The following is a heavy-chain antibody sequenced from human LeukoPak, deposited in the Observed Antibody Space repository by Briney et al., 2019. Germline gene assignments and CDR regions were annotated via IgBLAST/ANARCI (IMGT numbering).Heavy chain of an antibody. CDR3: ARDRGYSSSWSFGKHYYMDV. D-gene: IGHD6-13*01. Sequence: GGSLRLSCAASGFTFSSYGMYWVRQAPGKGLDWVAVIWYDGSHKSYANSVKGRSTISRDNPKNILYLQMNSLRADDTAVYYCARDRGYSSSWSFGKHYYMDVWGKGTTVTVSS. V-gene: IGHV3-33*07. J-gene: IGHJ6*03. CDR2: IWYDGSHK. CDR1: GFTFSSYG.